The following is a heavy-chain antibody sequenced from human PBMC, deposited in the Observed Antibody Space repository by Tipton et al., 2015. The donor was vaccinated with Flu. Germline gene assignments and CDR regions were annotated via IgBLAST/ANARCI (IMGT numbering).Heavy chain of an antibody. CDR3: VKDIYSNGYFSIFDS. CDR1: GFTFDECA. J-gene: IGHJ4*02. D-gene: IGHD5-18*01. CDR2: ISGDGSYT. Sequence: AASGFTFDECAMHWVRQAPGKGLEWVSVISGDGSYTYYADSVKGRFTISRDNNKSSLFLQMKSLRTEDTALYYCVKDIYSNGYFSIFDSWGQGTLVTVSS. V-gene: IGHV3-43*02.